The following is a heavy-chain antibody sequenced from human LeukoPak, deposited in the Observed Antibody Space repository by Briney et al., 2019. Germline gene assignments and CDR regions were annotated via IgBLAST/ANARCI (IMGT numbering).Heavy chain of an antibody. CDR2: IYPGDSDT. Sequence: GESLKISCKGSGYSFTGYWIAWVRQMPGKGLEWVGIIYPGDSDTRYSPSFQGQVTTSVDESISTAYLQWTSLEATDSAIYYCARVPAGFTYGHFDYWGQGTLVTVSS. D-gene: IGHD2/OR15-2a*01. V-gene: IGHV5-51*01. CDR1: GYSFTGYW. CDR3: ARVPAGFTYGHFDY. J-gene: IGHJ4*02.